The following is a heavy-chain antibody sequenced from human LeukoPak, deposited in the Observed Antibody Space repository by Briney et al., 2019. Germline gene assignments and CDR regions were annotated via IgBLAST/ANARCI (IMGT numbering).Heavy chain of an antibody. CDR2: IFYSGST. J-gene: IGHJ4*02. CDR3: ARQMNTVTADY. Sequence: SGTLSLTCTVSGGSISSSSYFWGWIRQPPGKGLEWIGSIFYSGSTYYNPSLNSRVTISIDTSKNQFSLRLSSVTAADTAVCYCARQMNTVTADYWGQGTLVTVSS. CDR1: GGSISSSSYF. V-gene: IGHV4-39*01. D-gene: IGHD4-17*01.